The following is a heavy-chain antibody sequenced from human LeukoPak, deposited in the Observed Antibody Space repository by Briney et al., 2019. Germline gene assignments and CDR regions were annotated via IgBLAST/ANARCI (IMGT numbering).Heavy chain of an antibody. D-gene: IGHD6-19*01. CDR3: ARDGSSVWFWVDRHDAFDV. Sequence: PGGSLRLSCAASGFTFSSYWMYWVRQAPGKGLEWVASIKQDGNEKYYVDSVKGRFTISRDNAKNSLYLQMNSLRAEDTAVFYCARDGSSVWFWVDRHDAFDVWGQGTVVTVSS. V-gene: IGHV3-7*01. J-gene: IGHJ3*01. CDR2: IKQDGNEK. CDR1: GFTFSSYW.